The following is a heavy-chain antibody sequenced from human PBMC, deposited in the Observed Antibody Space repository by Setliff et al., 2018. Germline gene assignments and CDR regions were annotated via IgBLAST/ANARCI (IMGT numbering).Heavy chain of an antibody. CDR1: GASINSLSW. D-gene: IGHD6-6*01. Sequence: PSETLSLTCTVSGASINSLSWWTWIRQSPGKGLEWIGEINHSGSSNYNPSLKSRVTISIDTSNNQFSLKVTSVTAADTGIYYCARGRNVAARLLDSWGQGARVTVSS. CDR3: ARGRNVAARLLDS. CDR2: INHSGSS. V-gene: IGHV4-4*02. J-gene: IGHJ4*02.